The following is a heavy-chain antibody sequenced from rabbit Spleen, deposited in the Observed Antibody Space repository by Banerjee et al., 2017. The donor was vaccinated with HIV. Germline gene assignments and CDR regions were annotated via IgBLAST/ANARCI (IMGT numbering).Heavy chain of an antibody. CDR3: ARDTSSSFSSYGMDL. J-gene: IGHJ6*01. CDR1: GVSFSGDSY. Sequence: EESGGGLVKPGASLTLTCIASGVSFSGDSYMCWVRQAPGKGLEWIACIDSGSSGFTYFANWAKGRFTISKTSSTTVTLQMTSLTAADTATYFCARDTSSSFSSYGMDLWGQGTLVTVS. D-gene: IGHD1-1*01. CDR2: IDSGSSGFT. V-gene: IGHV1S40*01.